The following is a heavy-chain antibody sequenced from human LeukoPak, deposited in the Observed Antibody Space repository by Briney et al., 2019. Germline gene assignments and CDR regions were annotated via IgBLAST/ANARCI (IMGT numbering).Heavy chain of an antibody. Sequence: SETLSLTCTVSGGSISSYYWSWIRQPPGKGLEWLGYIYYSGSTNYNPSLKSRVTISVDTSKNQFSLKLSSVTAADTAVYYCATYTDYYDSSGYYQYWGQGTLVTVSS. CDR1: GGSISSYY. CDR3: ATYTDYYDSSGYYQY. D-gene: IGHD3-22*01. V-gene: IGHV4-59*01. CDR2: IYYSGST. J-gene: IGHJ4*02.